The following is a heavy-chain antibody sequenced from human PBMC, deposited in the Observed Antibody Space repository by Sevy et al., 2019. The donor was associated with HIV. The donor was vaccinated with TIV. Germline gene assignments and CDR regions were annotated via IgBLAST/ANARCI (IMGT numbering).Heavy chain of an antibody. Sequence: GGCLRLSCAASGFSFNSYWMHWVRQVPGKGLEWVAHISDDATGTTYADSVKGRFTISRDNAKNTLYLQMNSLRAEDTALYYRHAASQGSWGQGTLVHVSS. J-gene: IGHJ5*02. CDR3: HAASQGS. CDR2: ISDDATGT. V-gene: IGHV3-74*03. CDR1: GFSFNSYW. D-gene: IGHD6-25*01.